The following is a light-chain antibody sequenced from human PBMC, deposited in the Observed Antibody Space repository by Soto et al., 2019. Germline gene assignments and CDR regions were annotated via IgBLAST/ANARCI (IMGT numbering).Light chain of an antibody. J-gene: IGKJ2*01. CDR1: QTVVN. CDR3: QHYDVYPST. Sequence: DIQMTQSPSTLSASVGDRVTITCRASQTVVNLAWYQQKPGKVPKLLIFQASTLETGVPSRFSGSGAGTEFTLSISSLQPDDFATSYCQHYDVYPSTFGQGTKLEIK. CDR2: QAS. V-gene: IGKV1-5*01.